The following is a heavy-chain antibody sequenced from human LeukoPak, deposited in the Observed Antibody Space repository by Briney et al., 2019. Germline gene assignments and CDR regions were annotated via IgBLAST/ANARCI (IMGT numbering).Heavy chain of an antibody. V-gene: IGHV4-39*07. CDR2: IYYTGVT. D-gene: IGHD1-26*01. J-gene: IGHJ3*02. CDR1: GGSISSSNYF. Sequence: SETLSLTCTVSGGSISSSNYFWVWIRQPPGEGLEWIGNIYYTGVTYYNPSLKSRVTISVDTSKSQFSLKLIFVTAADTAVYYCARDSRRELLHAFDIWGQGTMVTVSS. CDR3: ARDSRRELLHAFDI.